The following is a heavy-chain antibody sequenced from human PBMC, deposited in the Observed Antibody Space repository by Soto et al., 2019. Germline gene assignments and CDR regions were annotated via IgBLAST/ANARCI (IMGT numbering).Heavy chain of an antibody. CDR3: ARDVGGMDV. CDR2: INAGNGNT. V-gene: IGHV1-3*01. J-gene: IGHJ6*02. D-gene: IGHD2-15*01. Sequence: VRQAPGQRLEWMGWINAGNGNTKYSQKFQGRVTISRDTSASTAYMELSSLRSEATAVYYCARDVGGMDVWGQGTTVTVSS.